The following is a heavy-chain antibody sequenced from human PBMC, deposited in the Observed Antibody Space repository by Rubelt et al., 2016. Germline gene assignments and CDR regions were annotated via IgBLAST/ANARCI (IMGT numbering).Heavy chain of an antibody. CDR2: INAGNGNT. CDR3: ARDRFLVVVPAAIPHYYYYYGMDV. V-gene: IGHV1-18*01. Sequence: WVRQAPGQRLEWMGWINAGNGNTNYAQKLQGRVTMTTDTSTSTAYMELRSLRSDDTAVYYCARDRFLVVVPAAIPHYYYYYGMDVWGQGTTVTVSS. D-gene: IGHD2-2*02. J-gene: IGHJ6*02.